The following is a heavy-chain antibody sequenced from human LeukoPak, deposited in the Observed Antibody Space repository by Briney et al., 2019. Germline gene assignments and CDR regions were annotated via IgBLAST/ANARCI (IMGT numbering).Heavy chain of an antibody. Sequence: ASVKVSCKASGYTFTSYGISWVRQAPGQGLEWMGWISAYNGNTNYAQKLQGRVTMTTDTSTSTAYMELRSLRSDDTAVYYCARDHVCSGGSCYSEWFDPWGQGTLVTVSS. D-gene: IGHD2-15*01. V-gene: IGHV1-18*01. CDR3: ARDHVCSGGSCYSEWFDP. CDR2: ISAYNGNT. CDR1: GYTFTSYG. J-gene: IGHJ5*02.